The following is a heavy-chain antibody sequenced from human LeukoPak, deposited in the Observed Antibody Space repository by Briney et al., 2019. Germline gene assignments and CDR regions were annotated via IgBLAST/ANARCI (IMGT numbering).Heavy chain of an antibody. CDR1: GYTFTSYY. CDR2: INPSGGST. CDR3: ARDRCSGGSCYSTSKYNWFDP. J-gene: IGHJ5*02. Sequence: GASVKVSCKASGYTFTSYYMHWVRQAPGQGLEWMGIINPSGGSTSYAQKFQGRVTMTRDTSTSTVYMELSSLRSEDTAVYYCARDRCSGGSCYSTSKYNWFDPWGQGTLVTVSS. V-gene: IGHV1-46*01. D-gene: IGHD2-15*01.